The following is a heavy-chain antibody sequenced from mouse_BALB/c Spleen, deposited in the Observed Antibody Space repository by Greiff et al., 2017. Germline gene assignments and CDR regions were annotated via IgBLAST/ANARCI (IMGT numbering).Heavy chain of an antibody. J-gene: IGHJ4*01. CDR3: GRWDYGYDYYAMDY. D-gene: IGHD2-2*01. Sequence: VQLQQSGAELVKPGASVKLSCTASGFNIKDTYMHWVKQRPEQGLEWIGRIDPANGNTKYDPKFQGKATITADTSSNTAYLQLSSLTSEDTAVYYCGRWDYGYDYYAMDYWGQGTSVTVSS. CDR2: IDPANGNT. V-gene: IGHV14-3*02. CDR1: GFNIKDTY.